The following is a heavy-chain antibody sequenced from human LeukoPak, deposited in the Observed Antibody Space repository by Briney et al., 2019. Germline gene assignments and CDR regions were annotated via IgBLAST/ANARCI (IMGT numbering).Heavy chain of an antibody. CDR3: ARDRLFPIVVVVAATQRGDYYYGMDV. CDR2: IIPILGIA. CDR1: GGTFSSYA. D-gene: IGHD2-15*01. V-gene: IGHV1-69*04. Sequence: GASVKVSCKASGGTFSSYAISWVRQAPRQGLEWMGRIIPILGIANYAQKFQGRVTITADKSTSTAYMELSSLRSEDTAVYYCARDRLFPIVVVVAATQRGDYYYGMDVWGQGTTVTVSS. J-gene: IGHJ6*02.